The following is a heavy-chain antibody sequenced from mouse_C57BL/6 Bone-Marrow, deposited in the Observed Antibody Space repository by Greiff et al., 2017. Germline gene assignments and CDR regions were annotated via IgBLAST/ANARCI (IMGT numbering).Heavy chain of an antibody. D-gene: IGHD1-1*01. Sequence: QVQLQQSGPELVKPGASVKISCKASGYAFSSYWMNWVKQRPGKGLEWIGRIYPGDGDTNYNGKFKGQATLTADNSSSTAYMQLSSLTSEVSAVYFCANYCGSSYWYFDVWGTGTTVTVSS. CDR3: ANYCGSSYWYFDV. CDR2: IYPGDGDT. J-gene: IGHJ1*03. CDR1: GYAFSSYW. V-gene: IGHV1-82*01.